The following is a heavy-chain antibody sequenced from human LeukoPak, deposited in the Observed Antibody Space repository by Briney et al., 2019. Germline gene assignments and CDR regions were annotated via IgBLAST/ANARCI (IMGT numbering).Heavy chain of an antibody. D-gene: IGHD6-13*01. Sequence: ASVKLSCKASGYTFTGYYMHWVRQAPGQGLEWMGWINPNSGGTNYAQKFQGRVTMTRDTSISTAYMELSRLRSDDTAVYYCARSYSSPRSIAAAGGDWFDPWGQGTLVTVSS. CDR1: GYTFTGYY. CDR3: ARSYSSPRSIAAAGGDWFDP. V-gene: IGHV1-2*02. J-gene: IGHJ5*02. CDR2: INPNSGGT.